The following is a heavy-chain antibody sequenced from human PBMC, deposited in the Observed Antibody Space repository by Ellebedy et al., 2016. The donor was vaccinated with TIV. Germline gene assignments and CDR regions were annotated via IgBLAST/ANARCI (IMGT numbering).Heavy chain of an antibody. D-gene: IGHD1-26*01. J-gene: IGHJ4*02. V-gene: IGHV1-18*01. CDR2: ISAYNGNT. CDR3: ARRDKGGATMKAFDY. CDR1: GYTFTSYG. Sequence: AASVKVSCKASGYTFTSYGISWVRQAPGQGLEWMGWISAYNGNTNYAQKFQGRVTMTTDTSTRTAYMELRRLRADDTAVYYCARRDKGGATMKAFDYWGQGTLVTVSS.